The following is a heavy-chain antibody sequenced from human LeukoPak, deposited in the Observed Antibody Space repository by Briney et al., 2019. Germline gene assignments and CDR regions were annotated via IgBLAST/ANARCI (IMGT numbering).Heavy chain of an antibody. V-gene: IGHV4-59*12. J-gene: IGHJ5*02. CDR3: ARDSGLSRSWFDP. CDR2: IYYSGST. CDR1: GGSISNYY. D-gene: IGHD3-16*01. Sequence: SETLSLTCTVSGGSISNYYWSWIRQPPGKGLEWVGYIYYSGSTSYNPSLKSRVTISVDTSKNQFSLKLSSVTAADTAVYYCARDSGLSRSWFDPWGQGTLVTVSS.